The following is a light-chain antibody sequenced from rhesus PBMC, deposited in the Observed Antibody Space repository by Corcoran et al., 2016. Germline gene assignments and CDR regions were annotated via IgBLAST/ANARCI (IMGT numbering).Light chain of an antibody. Sequence: DIVLTQSPASLAVSPGQRATVTCRASERVTVFGKNLIHWYQQKPGKPPKTLLHATSKRDTGVPARFSGSGSGTDFTLTITPVDADDGATYYCLQTKVFPRTFDQGTKVEIK. CDR2: ATS. CDR3: LQTKVFPRT. J-gene: IGKJ1*01. V-gene: IGKV7-13*01. CDR1: ERVTVFGKNL.